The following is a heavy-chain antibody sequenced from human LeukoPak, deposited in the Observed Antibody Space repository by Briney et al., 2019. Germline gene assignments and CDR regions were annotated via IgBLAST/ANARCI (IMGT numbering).Heavy chain of an antibody. V-gene: IGHV3-53*01. CDR2: INSGGNA. D-gene: IGHD3-22*01. J-gene: IGHJ2*01. Sequence: AGGSLRLSCAASGLTVSSNYMNCVRQAPGKGLEWVSVINSGGNAYYAASVKGRFTISRDNSENMLYLQMNSLRADDTAVYYCARSQGGTMSLRHFDLWGRGTLVTVSS. CDR1: GLTVSSNY. CDR3: ARSQGGTMSLRHFDL.